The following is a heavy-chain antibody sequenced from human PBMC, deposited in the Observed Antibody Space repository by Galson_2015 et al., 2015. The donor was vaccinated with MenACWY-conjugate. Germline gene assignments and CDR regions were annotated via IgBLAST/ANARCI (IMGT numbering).Heavy chain of an antibody. Sequence: ETLSLTCAVSGSSIHNDGYFWGWIRQPPGEGLEWIGSIYFSGTTYYNPSLKSRVAMSIDTSKNQFSLNLSSVSAADTAVYYCARLPRGINLILEGSWGQGILVTVSS. D-gene: IGHD3-16*01. CDR1: GSSIHNDGYF. CDR2: IYFSGTT. CDR3: ARLPRGINLILEGS. V-gene: IGHV4-39*01. J-gene: IGHJ5*02.